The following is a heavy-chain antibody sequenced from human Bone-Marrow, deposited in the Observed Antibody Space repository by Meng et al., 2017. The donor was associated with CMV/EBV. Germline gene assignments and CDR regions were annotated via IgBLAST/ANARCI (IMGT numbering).Heavy chain of an antibody. J-gene: IGHJ5*02. CDR3: ARERLRGVVVPAATLNWFDP. CDR2: ISSSSSYI. Sequence: GESLKISCAASGFTFSSYSMNWVRQAPGKGLEWVSSISSSSSYIYYADSVKGRFTISRDNAKNSLYLQMNSLRAEDTAVYYCARERLRGVVVPAATLNWFDPWGQGTLVTVSS. V-gene: IGHV3-21*01. D-gene: IGHD2-2*01. CDR1: GFTFSSYS.